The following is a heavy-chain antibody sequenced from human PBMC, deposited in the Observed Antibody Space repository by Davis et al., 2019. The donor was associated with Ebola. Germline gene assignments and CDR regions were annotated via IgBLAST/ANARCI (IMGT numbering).Heavy chain of an antibody. CDR3: ARHRSYYYYYYGMDV. J-gene: IGHJ6*04. CDR1: GYSFTSYW. V-gene: IGHV5-51*01. CDR2: IYPGDSDT. Sequence: GEFLKISCKGSGYSFTSYWIGWVRQMPGKGLEWMGIIYPGDSDTRYSPSFQGQVTISADKSISTAYLQWSSLKASDTAMYYCARHRSYYYYYYGMDVWGKGTTVTVSS.